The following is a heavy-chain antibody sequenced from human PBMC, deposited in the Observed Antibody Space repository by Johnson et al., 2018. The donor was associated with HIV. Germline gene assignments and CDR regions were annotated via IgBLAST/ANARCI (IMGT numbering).Heavy chain of an antibody. D-gene: IGHD3-22*01. Sequence: VQLVESGGGLVQPGGSLRLSCAASGFTFSSYAMSWVRQAPGKGLAWVSAISGSGGSTYYADSVKGRFTLSRDNSKNTLYLQMNSLRAEDTAVYYCARRDDIRNGAFDIWGQGTMVTVSS. CDR3: ARRDDIRNGAFDI. CDR2: ISGSGGST. V-gene: IGHV3-23*04. J-gene: IGHJ3*02. CDR1: GFTFSSYA.